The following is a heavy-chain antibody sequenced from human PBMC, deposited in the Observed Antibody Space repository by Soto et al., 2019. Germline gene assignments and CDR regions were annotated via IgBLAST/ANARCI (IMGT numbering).Heavy chain of an antibody. J-gene: IGHJ4*02. CDR2: ISVSGGST. V-gene: IGHV3-23*01. CDR3: AKSSEGAFDY. Sequence: PGGSLRLSCAASGFTFSSYAMSWVRQAPGKGLEWVSAISVSGGSTYYADSVKGRFTISRDNSKNTLYLQMNSLRAEDTALYYCAKSSEGAFDYWGQGALVTFSS. CDR1: GFTFSSYA. D-gene: IGHD1-26*01.